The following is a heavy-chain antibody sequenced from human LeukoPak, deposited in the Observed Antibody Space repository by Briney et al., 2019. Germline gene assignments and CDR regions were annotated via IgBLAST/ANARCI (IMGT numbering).Heavy chain of an antibody. D-gene: IGHD5-18*01. V-gene: IGHV1-2*06. CDR3: ARDSGYGNALDI. Sequence: ASVKVSCKASGYTFTGYYMHWVRQAPGQGIEWIGRINPNSGGTNYAQNFQGRVTLTRGTSITTAYMELSSLRSDDTAVYYCARDSGYGNALDIWGQGTMVTVSS. CDR1: GYTFTGYY. CDR2: INPNSGGT. J-gene: IGHJ3*02.